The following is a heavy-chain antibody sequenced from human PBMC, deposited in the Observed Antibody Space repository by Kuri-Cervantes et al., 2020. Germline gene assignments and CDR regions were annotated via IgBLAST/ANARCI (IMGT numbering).Heavy chain of an antibody. CDR3: ARGGIRYFDWLSNLVGYYYGMDV. J-gene: IGHJ6*02. V-gene: IGHV4-39*07. CDR2: IYYSGST. D-gene: IGHD3-9*01. Sequence: SETLSLTCTVSGGSISSSSYYWGWIRQPPGKGLEWIGSIYYSGSTYYNPSLKSRVTISVDTSKNQFSLKLSSVTAADTAVYYCARGGIRYFDWLSNLVGYYYGMDVWGQGTTVTVSS. CDR1: GGSISSSSYY.